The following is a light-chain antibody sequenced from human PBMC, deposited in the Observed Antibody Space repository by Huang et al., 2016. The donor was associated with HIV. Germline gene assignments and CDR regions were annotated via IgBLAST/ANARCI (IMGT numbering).Light chain of an antibody. J-gene: IGKJ4*01. CDR3: QKYDSAPLT. V-gene: IGKV1-27*01. CDR2: AAS. Sequence: DIQMTQSPSSLSASVGDRVTITCRASQGISNSLAWYQQKPGKVPRLLIYAASTLQSGVPSRFSGRRSGRDFSLTIGSLQPEDVATYYCQKYDSAPLTCGGGTKVEI. CDR1: QGISNS.